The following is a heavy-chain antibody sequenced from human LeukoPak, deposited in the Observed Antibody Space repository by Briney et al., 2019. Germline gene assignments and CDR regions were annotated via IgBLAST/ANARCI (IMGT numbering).Heavy chain of an antibody. Sequence: ASVKVSCKASGYTFTSYGISWVRQAPRQGLEWMGWISAYNGNTNYAQKLQGRVTMTTDTSTSTAYMELRSLRSDDTAVYYCARGSGGYYYDSIDYWGQGTLVTVSS. CDR2: ISAYNGNT. V-gene: IGHV1-18*01. J-gene: IGHJ4*02. CDR3: ARGSGGYYYDSIDY. D-gene: IGHD3-22*01. CDR1: GYTFTSYG.